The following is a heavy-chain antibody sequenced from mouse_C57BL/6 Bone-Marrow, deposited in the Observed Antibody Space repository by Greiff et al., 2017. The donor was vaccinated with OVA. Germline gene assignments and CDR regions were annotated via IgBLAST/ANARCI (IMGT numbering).Heavy chain of an antibody. CDR2: IYPGSGST. CDR1: GYTFTSYW. V-gene: IGHV1-55*01. D-gene: IGHD4-1*01. CDR3: ARETGTDFDV. J-gene: IGHJ1*03. Sequence: QVQLKQSGAELVKPGASVKMSCKASGYTFTSYWITWVKQRPGQGLEWIGDIYPGSGSTNYNEKFKSKATLTVDTSSSTAYMQLSSLTSEDSAVYYCARETGTDFDVWGTGTTVTVSS.